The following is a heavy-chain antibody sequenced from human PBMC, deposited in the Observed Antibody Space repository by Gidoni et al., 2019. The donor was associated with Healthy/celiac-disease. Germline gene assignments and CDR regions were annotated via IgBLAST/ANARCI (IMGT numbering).Heavy chain of an antibody. V-gene: IGHV3-30*03. J-gene: IGHJ4*02. D-gene: IGHD2-21*01. CDR2: ISYDGSNK. CDR1: GFTFSSYG. Sequence: QVQLVESGGGMVQPGRSLRLSCAASGFTFSSYGMHWVRQAPGKGLEWVAVISYDGSNKYYADSVKGRFTISRDNSKNTLYLQMNSLRAEDTAVYYCATSILWWFDYWGQGTLVTVSS. CDR3: ATSILWWFDY.